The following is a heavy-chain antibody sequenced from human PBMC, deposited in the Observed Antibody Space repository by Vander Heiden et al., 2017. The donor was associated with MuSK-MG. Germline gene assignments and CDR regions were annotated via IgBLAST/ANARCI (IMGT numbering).Heavy chain of an antibody. CDR2: INAGNGNT. CDR3: ARRAGLYYSMDY. V-gene: IGHV1-3*01. J-gene: IGHJ4*02. CDR1: GYTFTSYA. D-gene: IGHD3-22*01. Sequence: QVQLVQSGAEVKKPGASVKVSCKASGYTFTSYAMHWVRQAPGQRLEWMGWINAGNGNTKYSQKFQGRITITRDTSASTAYMELSSLRSEDTAVYYCARRAGLYYSMDYWGQGTLVTVSS.